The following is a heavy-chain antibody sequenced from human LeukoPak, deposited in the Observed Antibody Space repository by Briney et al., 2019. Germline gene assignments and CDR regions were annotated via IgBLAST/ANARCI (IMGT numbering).Heavy chain of an antibody. CDR2: IYYSGST. Sequence: SETLSLTCTVSGGSISSSSYYWGWIRQPPGKGLEWIGSIYYSGSTYYNPSLKSRVTISVDTSKNQFSLKLSSVTAADTAVYYCARGLRWQPNWFDPWGQGTLVTVSS. CDR1: GGSISSSSYY. V-gene: IGHV4-39*01. J-gene: IGHJ5*02. D-gene: IGHD4-23*01. CDR3: ARGLRWQPNWFDP.